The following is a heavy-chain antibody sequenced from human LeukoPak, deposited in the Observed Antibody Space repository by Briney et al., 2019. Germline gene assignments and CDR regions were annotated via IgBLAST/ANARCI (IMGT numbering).Heavy chain of an antibody. CDR1: GGTFSSYA. Sequence: RASVKVSCKASGGTFSSYAISWVQQAPGQGLEWMGGIIPIFGTANYAQKFQGRVTITADESTSTAYMELSSLRSEDTAVYYCARVGLGHYYFDYWGQGTLVTVSS. D-gene: IGHD3/OR15-3a*01. V-gene: IGHV1-69*01. J-gene: IGHJ4*02. CDR3: ARVGLGHYYFDY. CDR2: IIPIFGTA.